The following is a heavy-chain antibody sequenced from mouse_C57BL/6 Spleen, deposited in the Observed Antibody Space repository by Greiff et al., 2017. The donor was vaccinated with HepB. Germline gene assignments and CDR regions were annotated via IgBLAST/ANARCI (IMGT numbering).Heavy chain of an antibody. CDR3: ARSDYGFDY. CDR1: GYSLTSGYY. Sequence: ESGPGLVKPSQSLSLTCSVTGYSLTSGYYWTWNRQFPGNKLEWMGYISYDGSNNYNPSLKNQIPITRDTSKNQVCLKLNSVTTEDTATYYCARSDYGFDYWGQGTTLTVSS. CDR2: ISYDGSN. V-gene: IGHV3-6*01. D-gene: IGHD2-4*01. J-gene: IGHJ2*01.